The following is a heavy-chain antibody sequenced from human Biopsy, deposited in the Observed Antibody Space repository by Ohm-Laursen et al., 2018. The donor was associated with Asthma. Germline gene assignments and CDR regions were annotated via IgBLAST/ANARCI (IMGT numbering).Heavy chain of an antibody. CDR1: GYSLTDLS. Sequence: ASVKVSCKVSGYSLTDLSMHWVRQAPGQGLEWMGGHDHEEGGTVNARRFQGRVTMTEDTSTDTAYMELSSLSPDDTAVYYCASDFPKDYVRYNFQFWGQGTLVTVSS. CDR2: HDHEEGGT. D-gene: IGHD4-17*01. V-gene: IGHV1-24*01. CDR3: ASDFPKDYVRYNFQF. J-gene: IGHJ4*02.